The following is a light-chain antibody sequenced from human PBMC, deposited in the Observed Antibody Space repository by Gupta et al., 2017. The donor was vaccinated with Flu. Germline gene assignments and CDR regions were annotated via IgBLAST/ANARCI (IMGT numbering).Light chain of an antibody. J-gene: IGKJ3*01. CDR1: QDVRSD. CDR3: QQYDNLEVT. Sequence: PSSLSASVGDRVTITCQANQDVRSDLNWYQQKPGKAPKLLIYDASNLQTGVPSRFSGSGSGTDFTFTISSLKPEDIATYYCQQYDNLEVTFGPGTKVDIK. V-gene: IGKV1-33*01. CDR2: DAS.